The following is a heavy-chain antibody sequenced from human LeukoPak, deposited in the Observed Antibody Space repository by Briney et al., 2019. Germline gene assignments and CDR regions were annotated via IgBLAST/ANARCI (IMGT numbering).Heavy chain of an antibody. V-gene: IGHV4-39*01. J-gene: IGHJ4*02. D-gene: IGHD4-17*01. Sequence: SETLSLTCTVSGGSISSSSYYWGWIRQPPGKGLEWIGSIYYSGSTYYNPSLKSRVTISVGTSKNQFSLKLSSVTAADTAVYYCASHDYGDYRVVYWGQGTLVTVSS. CDR3: ASHDYGDYRVVY. CDR1: GGSISSSSYY. CDR2: IYYSGST.